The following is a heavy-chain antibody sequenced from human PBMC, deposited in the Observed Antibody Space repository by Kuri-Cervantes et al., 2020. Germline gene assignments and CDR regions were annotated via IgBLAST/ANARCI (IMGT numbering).Heavy chain of an antibody. D-gene: IGHD3-16*01. Sequence: GGSLRLSCAASGFSFDDYGMSWVRQAPGKGLEWVSGINWNGGSTGYADSVKGRFTISRDNAKNSLYLQMNSLRAEDTAVYYCARAWYDSGHFDYWGQGTLVTVSS. CDR2: INWNGGST. CDR3: ARAWYDSGHFDY. V-gene: IGHV3-20*04. CDR1: GFSFDDYG. J-gene: IGHJ4*02.